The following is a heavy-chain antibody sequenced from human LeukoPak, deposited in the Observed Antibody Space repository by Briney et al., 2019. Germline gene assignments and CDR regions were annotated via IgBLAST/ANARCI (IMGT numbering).Heavy chain of an antibody. CDR2: INPNSGGT. V-gene: IGHV1-2*02. CDR3: AREGVGGSPFDY. D-gene: IGHD2-15*01. CDR1: GYTFTGYY. J-gene: IGHJ4*02. Sequence: ASVKVSCKASGYTFTGYYMHWVRQAPGQGLEWMGWINPNSGGTNYAQKFQDRVTMTRDTSISTAYMELSRLRFDDTAVYYCAREGVGGSPFDYWGQGTLVTVSS.